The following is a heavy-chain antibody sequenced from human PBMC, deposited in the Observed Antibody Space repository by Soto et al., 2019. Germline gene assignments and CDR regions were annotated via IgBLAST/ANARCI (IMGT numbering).Heavy chain of an antibody. CDR2: IYYIGNP. CDR1: GGSISSGSYS. J-gene: IGHJ6*02. Sequence: PSETLSLTCSVSGGSISSGSYSWGWIRQPPGKGLEWIGTIYYIGNPYYTPSLKSRLTISVDTSKNQLSLKLSSVTAADTAVYYCVRLRGYCITTGCHSSYPMDAWGQWTSVT. D-gene: IGHD2-2*01. CDR3: VRLRGYCITTGCHSSYPMDA. V-gene: IGHV4-39*01.